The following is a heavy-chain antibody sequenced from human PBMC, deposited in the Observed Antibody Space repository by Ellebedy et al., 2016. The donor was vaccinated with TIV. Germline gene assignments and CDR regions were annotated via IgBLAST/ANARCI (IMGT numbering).Heavy chain of an antibody. J-gene: IGHJ5*02. Sequence: PGGSLRLSCAASGFSFRNYWMGWVRQAPGKGLEWVANIYQDGSEKYYVDSVKGRFTISRDNAKNSLFLQMNSLRVDDTAVYYCARRASYGDYAVQVNPWFDPWGQGTLVTVSS. CDR1: GFSFRNYW. D-gene: IGHD4-17*01. CDR2: IYQDGSEK. CDR3: ARRASYGDYAVQVNPWFDP. V-gene: IGHV3-7*01.